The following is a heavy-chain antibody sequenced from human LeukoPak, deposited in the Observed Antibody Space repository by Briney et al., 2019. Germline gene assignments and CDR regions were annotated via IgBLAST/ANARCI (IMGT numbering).Heavy chain of an antibody. J-gene: IGHJ6*02. V-gene: IGHV3-33*01. D-gene: IGHD1-1*01. CDR2: IWYDGSNK. CDR3: ARDQRPVYYGMDV. Sequence: GGSLRLSCAASGFTFSSYGMHWVRQAPDKGLEWVAVIWYDGSNKYYADSVKGRFTISRDNSKNTLYLQMNSLRAEDTAVYYCARDQRPVYYGMDVWGQGTTVTVSS. CDR1: GFTFSSYG.